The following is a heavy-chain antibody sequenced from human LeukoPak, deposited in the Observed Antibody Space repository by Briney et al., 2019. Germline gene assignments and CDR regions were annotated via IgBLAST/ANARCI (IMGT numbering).Heavy chain of an antibody. CDR1: GYTFTGYY. Sequence: ASVKVFCKASGYTFTGYYMHWVRQAPGQGLEWMGWINPNSGGTNYAQKLQGRVTMTRDTSISTAYMELSRLRSDDTAVYYCASLDFWSGYYSQDAFDIWGQGTMVTVSS. V-gene: IGHV1-2*02. J-gene: IGHJ3*02. CDR2: INPNSGGT. CDR3: ASLDFWSGYYSQDAFDI. D-gene: IGHD3-3*01.